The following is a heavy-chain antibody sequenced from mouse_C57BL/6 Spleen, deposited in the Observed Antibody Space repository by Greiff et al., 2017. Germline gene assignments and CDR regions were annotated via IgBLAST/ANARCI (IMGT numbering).Heavy chain of an antibody. CDR1: GYTFTSYW. CDR3: IYYDYDDVAY. Sequence: EVQLQQSGTVLARPGASVKMSCKTSGYTFTSYWMHWVKQRPGQGLEWIGAIYPGNSDTSYNQKFKGQAKLTAVTSYSTAYMELSILTNEYSAFYYSIYYDYDDVAYWGQGTLVTVSA. CDR2: IYPGNSDT. J-gene: IGHJ3*01. V-gene: IGHV1-5*01. D-gene: IGHD2-4*01.